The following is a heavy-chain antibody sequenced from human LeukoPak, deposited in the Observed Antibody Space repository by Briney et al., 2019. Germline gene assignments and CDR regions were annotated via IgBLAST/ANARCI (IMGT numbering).Heavy chain of an antibody. V-gene: IGHV3-48*04. D-gene: IGHD6-19*01. J-gene: IGHJ4*02. CDR1: GFSFSSYG. CDR3: ARDLAIAVAGY. Sequence: GGSLRLSCAASGFSFSSYGMNWVRQAPGKGLEWVSYISSSGSTIYYADSVKGRFTISRDNAKNSLYLQMNSLRAEDTAVYYCARDLAIAVAGYWGQGTLVTVSS. CDR2: ISSSGSTI.